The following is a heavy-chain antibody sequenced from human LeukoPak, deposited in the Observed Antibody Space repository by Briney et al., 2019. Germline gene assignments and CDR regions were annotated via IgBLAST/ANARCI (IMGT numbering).Heavy chain of an antibody. V-gene: IGHV1-8*01. CDR2: MNPNSGNT. Sequence: ASVKVSCKASGYTFTSYDINWVRQATGQGHEWMGWMNPNSGNTGYAQKFQGRVTMTRNTSISTAYMELSSLRSEDTAVYYCARGGVLVVTAIPTSPTSYYYYGMDVWGQGTTVTVSS. J-gene: IGHJ6*02. CDR3: ARGGVLVVTAIPTSPTSYYYYGMDV. CDR1: GYTFTSYD. D-gene: IGHD2-21*02.